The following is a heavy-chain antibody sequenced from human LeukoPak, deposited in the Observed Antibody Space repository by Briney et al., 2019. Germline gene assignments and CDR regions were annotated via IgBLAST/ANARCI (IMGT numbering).Heavy chain of an antibody. CDR2: ISAYNGNT. V-gene: IGHV1-18*01. J-gene: IGHJ4*02. CDR3: ARDPDSSGLSRHFDY. CDR1: GYTFTSYG. D-gene: IGHD3-22*01. Sequence: ASVKVSCKASGYTFTSYGISWVRQAPGQGLEWMGWISAYNGNTNYAQKLQGRVTMTTDTSTSTAYMELRSLRSDDTAVYYCARDPDSSGLSRHFDYWGQGTLVTVSS.